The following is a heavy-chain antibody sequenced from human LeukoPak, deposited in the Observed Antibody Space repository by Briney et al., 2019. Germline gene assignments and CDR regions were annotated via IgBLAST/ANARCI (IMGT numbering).Heavy chain of an antibody. Sequence: PSQTLSLTCTVSGGSISSGSYYWSWIRLPAGKGLEWIGRIYTSGSTNYNPSLKSRVTISVDTSKNQFSLKLSSVTAADTAVYYCARDLGYDYVWGTPPTVIWGQGTLVTVSS. CDR3: ARDLGYDYVWGTPPTVI. CDR1: GGSISSGSYY. CDR2: IYTSGST. V-gene: IGHV4-61*02. J-gene: IGHJ4*02. D-gene: IGHD3-16*01.